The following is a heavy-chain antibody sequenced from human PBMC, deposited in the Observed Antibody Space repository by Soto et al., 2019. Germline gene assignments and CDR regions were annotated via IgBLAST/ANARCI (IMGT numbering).Heavy chain of an antibody. J-gene: IGHJ4*02. D-gene: IGHD3-16*01. CDR3: ARVEYTYNYRGLDY. CDR2: IDHSGST. Sequence: QVQLQQWGTGLLKPSETLSLTCAVYGGSFRGYYWTWIRQPPGKGLEWIGEIDHSGSTNYNPSLKSRVNISVDTSKNQFSLKLASVTAADTAVYYCARVEYTYNYRGLDYWGKGTLVTVSS. CDR1: GGSFRGYY. V-gene: IGHV4-34*01.